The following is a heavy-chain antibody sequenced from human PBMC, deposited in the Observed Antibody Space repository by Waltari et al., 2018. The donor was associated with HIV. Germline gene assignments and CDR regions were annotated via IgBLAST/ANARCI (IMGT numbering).Heavy chain of an antibody. Sequence: EVQLVESGGGLVQPGGSLRLSCAASGFTFSSYWMHWVRPAPGKGLVWVARRKRDVIITSHAESVKGRFTISRDNARNTLYLQMNSLGAEDTAMYCCAKGGTSGYTFGFGRWGQGTLVTVSS. CDR1: GFTFSSYW. V-gene: IGHV3-74*01. D-gene: IGHD5-18*01. J-gene: IGHJ1*01. CDR2: RKRDVIIT. CDR3: AKGGTSGYTFGFGR.